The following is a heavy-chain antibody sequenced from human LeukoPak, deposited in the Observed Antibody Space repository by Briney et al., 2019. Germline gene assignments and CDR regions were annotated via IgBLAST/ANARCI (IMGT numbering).Heavy chain of an antibody. J-gene: IGHJ4*02. D-gene: IGHD3-10*01. CDR3: ARTIGVVWYGGFYFDY. CDR1: GGSISSSSYY. Sequence: PSETLSLTCTVSGGSISSSSYYWGWIRQPPGKGLEWIGSIYYSGSTYYNPSLKSRVTISVDTSKNQFSLELSSVTAADTAVYYCARTIGVVWYGGFYFDYWGQGTLVTVSS. CDR2: IYYSGST. V-gene: IGHV4-39*07.